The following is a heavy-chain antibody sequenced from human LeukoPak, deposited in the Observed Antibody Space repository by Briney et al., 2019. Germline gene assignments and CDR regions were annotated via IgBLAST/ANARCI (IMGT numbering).Heavy chain of an antibody. V-gene: IGHV3-53*01. Sequence: GGSLRLSCAASGFTVSSNYLSWVRQAPGNGLEWVSVIYSGGSTYYADSVKGRFTISRDNSKNTLYLQMNSLRAEDTAVYYCARILHYYGSGSYPFDYWGQGTLVTVSS. J-gene: IGHJ4*02. CDR1: GFTVSSNY. CDR3: ARILHYYGSGSYPFDY. CDR2: IYSGGST. D-gene: IGHD3-10*01.